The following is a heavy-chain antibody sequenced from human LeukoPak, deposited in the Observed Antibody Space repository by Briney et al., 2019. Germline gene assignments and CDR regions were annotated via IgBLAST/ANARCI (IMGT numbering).Heavy chain of an antibody. CDR1: GFSFENNW. J-gene: IGHJ5*02. D-gene: IGHD1-26*01. V-gene: IGHV3-7*01. CDR3: ARDKRMGTTICGS. Sequence: GGSLRLSCAVSGFSFENNWMSWVRQAPGKGLEWVANIKQDGSGIHYVDSVKGRFTISRDNAKNSLYLQMNSLRVEDTAVYYCARDKRMGTTICGSWGQGTLVTVSS. CDR2: IKQDGSGI.